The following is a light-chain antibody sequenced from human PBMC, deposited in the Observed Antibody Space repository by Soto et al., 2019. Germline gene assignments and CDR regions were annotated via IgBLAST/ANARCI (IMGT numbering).Light chain of an antibody. CDR2: QVN. CDR1: RSDIGDSNF. Sequence: QSLVTQPASLSGSPGQPVTISCTGPRSDIGDSNFISWYQHSPGKAPRLLIYQVNNRPSGVSGRFSGSKAGNTASLTISGLLDDDEADYFCASFRSGTILVFGSGTKVTVL. CDR3: ASFRSGTILV. J-gene: IGLJ1*01. V-gene: IGLV2-14*01.